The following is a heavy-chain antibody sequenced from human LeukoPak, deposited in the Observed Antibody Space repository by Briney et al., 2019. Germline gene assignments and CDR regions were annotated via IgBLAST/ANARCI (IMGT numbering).Heavy chain of an antibody. CDR1: GDSISSYY. Sequence: SETLSLTCTVSGDSISSYYWSWIRQPPGKGLEWIGYIYYSGGTNYNPSLKSRVTISVDTSNNQFSLKMSSVTAADTAVYYRASTVTTFPQWFDYWGQGTLVTVSS. J-gene: IGHJ4*02. CDR3: ASTVTTFPQWFDY. D-gene: IGHD4-17*01. V-gene: IGHV4-59*08. CDR2: IYYSGGT.